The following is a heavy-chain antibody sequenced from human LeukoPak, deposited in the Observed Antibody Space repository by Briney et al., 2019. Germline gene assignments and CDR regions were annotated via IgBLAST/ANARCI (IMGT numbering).Heavy chain of an antibody. D-gene: IGHD6-19*01. J-gene: IGHJ4*02. CDR2: ISGSGGST. Sequence: GGSLRLSCAASGFPFSSYAMHWVRQAPGKGLEWVSGISGSGGSTYYANSVKGRFRISRDNSKNTLYLQMNGLRVDDTAVYYCAKGVQWAVPGSCLDSWGLGTLVTVSS. CDR3: AKGVQWAVPGSCLDS. CDR1: GFPFSSYA. V-gene: IGHV3-23*01.